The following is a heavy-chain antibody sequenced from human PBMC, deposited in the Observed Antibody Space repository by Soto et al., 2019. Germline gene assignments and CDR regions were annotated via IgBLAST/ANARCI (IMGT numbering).Heavy chain of an antibody. D-gene: IGHD1-1*01. CDR3: ARGRWTQTTADYYLDY. J-gene: IGHJ4*02. Sequence: ASVKVSCKASGYTFTSYGISWVRQAPGQGLEWMGWISAYNGNTNYSQKFQGRVTITTDTSASTAYMELRGLRSEDTALYFCARGRWTQTTADYYLDYWGQGTQVTVSS. CDR1: GYTFTSYG. CDR2: ISAYNGNT. V-gene: IGHV1-18*01.